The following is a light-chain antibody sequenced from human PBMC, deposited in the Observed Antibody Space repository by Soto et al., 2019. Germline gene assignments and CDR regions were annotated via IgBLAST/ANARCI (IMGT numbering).Light chain of an antibody. CDR2: GAS. CDR1: QSVSSSY. Sequence: EIVLTQSPGTLSLSPGERATFSCRASQSVSSSYLAWYQQKPGQAPRLLIYGASSRATGIPDRFSGSGSGTDFTLTISRLEPEDCAVYYCQQYGSSPITFGGGTKVEIK. V-gene: IGKV3-20*01. J-gene: IGKJ4*01. CDR3: QQYGSSPIT.